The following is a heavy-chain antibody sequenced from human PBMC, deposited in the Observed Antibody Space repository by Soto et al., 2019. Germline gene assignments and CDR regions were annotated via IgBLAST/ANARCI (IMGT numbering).Heavy chain of an antibody. CDR1: GYTFSRYG. CDR2: ISGYNGDT. Sequence: QGQLVQSGGEVKKSGASVKVSCKASGYTFSRYGISWVRQAPGQGLEWMGWISGYNGDTNYAQKFQGRVTMTIDTSTTTAYMERRSLTSADPAVYYCAKKGQPPYYYYGLDVWGQGTTVTVSS. CDR3: AKKGQPPYYYYGLDV. V-gene: IGHV1-18*01. J-gene: IGHJ6*02.